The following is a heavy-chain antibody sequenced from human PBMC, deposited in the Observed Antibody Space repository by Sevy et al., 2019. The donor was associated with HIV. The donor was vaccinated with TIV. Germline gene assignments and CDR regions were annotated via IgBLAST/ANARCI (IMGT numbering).Heavy chain of an antibody. V-gene: IGHV3-48*02. CDR3: ASRGYCGGGSCYSGPIDY. Sequence: GGSLRLSCAASTFTFSSYSMHWVRQAPGKGLEWVSYISSSSGTRYYAVSVKGRFTISRDNAKNSFFLQMNSLRDEDTAVYYCASRGYCGGGSCYSGPIDYWGQGTLVTVSS. J-gene: IGHJ4*02. D-gene: IGHD2-15*01. CDR2: ISSSSGTR. CDR1: TFTFSSYS.